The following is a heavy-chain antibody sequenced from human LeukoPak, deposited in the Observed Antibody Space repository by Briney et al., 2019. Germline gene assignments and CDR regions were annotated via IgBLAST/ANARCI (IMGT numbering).Heavy chain of an antibody. D-gene: IGHD6-19*01. CDR3: ATVRSSGWYRATDAFDI. J-gene: IGHJ3*02. V-gene: IGHV1-24*01. Sequence: ASVTVSCKVSGYTLTELSMHWVRQAPGKGLEWMGGFDPEDGETIYAQKFQGRVTMTEDTSTDTAYMELSSLRSEDTAVYYCATVRSSGWYRATDAFDIWGQGTMVTVSS. CDR2: FDPEDGET. CDR1: GYTLTELS.